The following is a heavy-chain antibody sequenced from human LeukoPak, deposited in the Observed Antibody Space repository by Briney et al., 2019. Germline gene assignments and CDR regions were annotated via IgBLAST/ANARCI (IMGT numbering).Heavy chain of an antibody. J-gene: IGHJ6*03. D-gene: IGHD3-9*01. CDR2: ISGSGGST. CDR3: AKCILTGYDKGYMDV. CDR1: GFTFSSHG. Sequence: QTGGSLRLSCAASGFTFSSHGMSWVRQAPGKGLEWVSAISGSGGSTYYADSVKGRFTISRDNSKNTLYLQMNSLRAEDTAVYYCAKCILTGYDKGYMDVWGKGTTVTISS. V-gene: IGHV3-23*01.